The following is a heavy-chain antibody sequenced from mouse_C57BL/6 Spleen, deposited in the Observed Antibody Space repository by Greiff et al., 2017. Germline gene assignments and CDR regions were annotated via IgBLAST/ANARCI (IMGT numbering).Heavy chain of an antibody. Sequence: QVQLQQPGAELVMPGASVKLSCKASGYTFTSYWMHWVKQRPGQGLEWIGELDPSDSYTNYNQKFKGKSTLTVDKSSSTAYMQLSSLTSEDSAVYYWARWGSGYYFDYWGQGTTLTVSS. CDR2: LDPSDSYT. CDR1: GYTFTSYW. D-gene: IGHD1-1*01. V-gene: IGHV1-69*01. CDR3: ARWGSGYYFDY. J-gene: IGHJ2*01.